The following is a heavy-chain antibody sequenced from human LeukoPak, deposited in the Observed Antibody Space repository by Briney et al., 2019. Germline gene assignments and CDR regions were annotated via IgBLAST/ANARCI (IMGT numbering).Heavy chain of an antibody. CDR3: ARARRIVGVGYFDY. Sequence: PGESLRLSCAASGFTFTTYWMSWVRQLPGKGLEWVANINQDGTEEYYVDSVKGRFTISRDNSKNTLFLQMNSLRDGDTAIYYCARARRIVGVGYFDYWGQGTLVTVSS. CDR2: INQDGTEE. J-gene: IGHJ4*02. D-gene: IGHD1-26*01. CDR1: GFTFTTYW. V-gene: IGHV3-7*03.